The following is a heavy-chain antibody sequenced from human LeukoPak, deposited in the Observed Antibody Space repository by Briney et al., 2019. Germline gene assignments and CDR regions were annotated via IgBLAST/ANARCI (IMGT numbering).Heavy chain of an antibody. CDR3: AREQLGSGWYEGADY. CDR1: GFTFSSYS. D-gene: IGHD6-19*01. J-gene: IGHJ4*02. CDR2: ISSSSSYI. Sequence: GGSLRLSCAASGFTFSSYSMNWVRQAPGKGLEWVSSISSSSSYIYYADSVKGRFTISRDNAKNSLYLQMNSLRAEDTAVYYCAREQLGSGWYEGADYWGQGTLVTVSS. V-gene: IGHV3-21*01.